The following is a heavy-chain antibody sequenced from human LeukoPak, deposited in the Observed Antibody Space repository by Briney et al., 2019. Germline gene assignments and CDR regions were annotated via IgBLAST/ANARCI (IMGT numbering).Heavy chain of an antibody. D-gene: IGHD6-19*01. V-gene: IGHV3-53*05. CDR3: ARDKAGGWYATFDY. CDR2: IYSDGST. CDR1: GFIVSSNY. J-gene: IGHJ4*02. Sequence: GGSLRLSCAASGFIVSSNYMSWVRHAPGKGLEWVSIIYSDGSTYYADSVKGRFTISRDDSKNTLFLQMNSLRAEDTAVYYCARDKAGGWYATFDYWGQGTLVTVSS.